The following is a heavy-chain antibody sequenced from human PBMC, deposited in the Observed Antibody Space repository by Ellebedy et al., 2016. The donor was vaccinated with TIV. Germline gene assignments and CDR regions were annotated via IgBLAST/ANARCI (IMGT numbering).Heavy chain of an antibody. D-gene: IGHD1-26*01. CDR3: ARDGVREGMDV. CDR2: IYYSGST. J-gene: IGHJ6*02. CDR1: GGSISSSSYY. Sequence: MPSETLSLTCTVSGGSISSSSYYRGWIRQPPGKGLEWIGSIYYSGSTYYNPSLKSRVTISVDTSKNQFSLKLSSVTAADTAVYYCARDGVREGMDVWGQGTTVTVSS. V-gene: IGHV4-39*07.